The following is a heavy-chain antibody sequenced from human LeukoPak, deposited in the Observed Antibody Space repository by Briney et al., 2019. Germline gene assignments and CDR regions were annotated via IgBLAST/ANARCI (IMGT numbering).Heavy chain of an antibody. CDR3: ARVSRMGADY. CDR1: GGSISSYY. CDR2: IYYSGST. D-gene: IGHD1-26*01. J-gene: IGHJ4*02. Sequence: SETLSLTCTVSGGSISSYYWRWIRQPPGKGLEWIGYIYYSGSTNYNPSLKSRVTISVDTSQNQFSLKLSSVTAADTAVYYCARVSRMGADYWGQGTLVTVSS. V-gene: IGHV4-59*01.